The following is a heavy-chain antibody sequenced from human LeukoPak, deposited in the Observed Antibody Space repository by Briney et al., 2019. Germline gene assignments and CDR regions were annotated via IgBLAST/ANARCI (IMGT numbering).Heavy chain of an antibody. J-gene: IGHJ6*03. V-gene: IGHV4-59*01. CDR3: ARASITYYYYYYMGV. D-gene: IGHD1-14*01. CDR1: GGSITNYY. Sequence: SETLSLTCTVSGGSITNYYWTWIRQPPGKGLEWIGYVHYSGSTNYNPSLKSRVTISVDTSKNQFSLKLSSVTAADTAVYYCARASITYYYYYYMGVWGKGTTVTVSS. CDR2: VHYSGST.